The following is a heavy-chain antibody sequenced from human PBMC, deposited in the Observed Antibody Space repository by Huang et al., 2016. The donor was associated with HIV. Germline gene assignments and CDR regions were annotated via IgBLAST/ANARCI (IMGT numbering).Heavy chain of an antibody. CDR1: GLTVRSNY. D-gene: IGHD3-10*01. CDR2: IYVGGET. J-gene: IGHJ3*02. V-gene: IGHV3-53*01. Sequence: LRLSCATSGLTVRSNYMSWVRQAPGKGLKWVSIIYVGGETYYADSVKDRFTISRDNSKNTVYLQMNRLRGEDTAVYYCARGSAGGSGAYDIWGQGTMVTVSS. CDR3: ARGSAGGSGAYDI.